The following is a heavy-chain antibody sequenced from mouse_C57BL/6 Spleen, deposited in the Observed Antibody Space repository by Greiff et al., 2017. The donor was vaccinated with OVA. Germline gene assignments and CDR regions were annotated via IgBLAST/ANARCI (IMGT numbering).Heavy chain of an antibody. CDR3: ARHWDYDGFDY. D-gene: IGHD2-4*01. CDR2: ISSGGSYT. CDR1: GFTFSSYG. V-gene: IGHV5-6*01. J-gene: IGHJ2*01. Sequence: EVKLVESGGDLVKPGGSLKLSCAASGFTFSSYGMSWVRQTPDKRLEWVATISSGGSYTYYPDSVKGRFTISRDNAKNTLYLQMSSLKSEDTAMYYCARHWDYDGFDYWGQGTTLTVSS.